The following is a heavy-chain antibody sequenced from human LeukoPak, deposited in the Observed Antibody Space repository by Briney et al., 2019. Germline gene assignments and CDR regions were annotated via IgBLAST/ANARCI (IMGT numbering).Heavy chain of an antibody. Sequence: GGSLRLSCAASGFTFSSYSMNWVRQAPGKGLECVSSISSSSSYIYYTDSVKGRFTISRDNARNSLHLQMNSLRAEDTALYYCARVGTVVVTYFDSWGQGTLVTVSS. D-gene: IGHD3-22*01. V-gene: IGHV3-21*01. CDR1: GFTFSSYS. CDR3: ARVGTVVVTYFDS. J-gene: IGHJ4*02. CDR2: ISSSSSYI.